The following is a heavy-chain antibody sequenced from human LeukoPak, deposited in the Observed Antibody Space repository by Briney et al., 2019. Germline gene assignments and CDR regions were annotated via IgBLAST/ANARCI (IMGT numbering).Heavy chain of an antibody. J-gene: IGHJ4*02. CDR1: GDSTNTYF. CDR2: IYYTGTT. V-gene: IGHV4-59*12. Sequence: SETLSLTCTLSGDSTNTYFWSWIRQSPGKGLEWIGYIYYTGTTNYNPSLKSRVTISVDTSKNQFSLKLSSVTAADTAVYYCARAMAARPFDYWGQGTLVTVSS. D-gene: IGHD6-6*01. CDR3: ARAMAARPFDY.